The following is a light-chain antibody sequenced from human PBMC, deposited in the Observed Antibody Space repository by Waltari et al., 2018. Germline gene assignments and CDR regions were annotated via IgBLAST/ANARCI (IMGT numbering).Light chain of an antibody. J-gene: IGLJ3*02. CDR3: QSYDNSLRGSLL. CDR1: GSSIAPFV. Sequence: QSLLTQSPSVSGAPGLRVTNPCTGGGSSIAPFVLNSSQHHPRRVPKLLIYENTKRPSGVPDRFSGSKSGTSASLAIEGLQPEDEGDYYCQSYDNSLRGSLLFGGGTKVTV. V-gene: IGLV1-40*01. CDR2: ENT.